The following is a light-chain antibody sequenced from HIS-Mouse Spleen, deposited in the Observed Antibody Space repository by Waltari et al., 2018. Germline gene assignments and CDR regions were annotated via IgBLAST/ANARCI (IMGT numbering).Light chain of an antibody. CDR3: SSYTSSSTLWV. CDR2: EVS. CDR1: SSDVGGYHY. Sequence: QSALTQPASVSGSPAQPITIPSTGTSSDVGGYHYGSWYQQHPGKAPKLMIYEVSKRPSGVSNRFSGSKSGNTASLTISGLQAEDEADYYCSSYTSSSTLWVFGGGTKLTVL. V-gene: IGLV2-14*01. J-gene: IGLJ3*02.